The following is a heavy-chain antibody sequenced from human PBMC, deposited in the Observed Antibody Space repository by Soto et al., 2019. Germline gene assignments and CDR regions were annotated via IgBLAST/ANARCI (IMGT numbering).Heavy chain of an antibody. Sequence: EVQLVETGGGLTQPGGSLRLSCDNSGFTVNSDYMSWVRQAPGKGLEWVSIIYAGGSTYYADSVRGRFTISSDNSRNTLYLQMNSLRVEDTAVYYCARSFDYGYIHHWGQGTLVTVSS. V-gene: IGHV3-53*02. CDR2: IYAGGST. D-gene: IGHD3-10*01. CDR1: GFTVNSDY. J-gene: IGHJ4*02. CDR3: ARSFDYGYIHH.